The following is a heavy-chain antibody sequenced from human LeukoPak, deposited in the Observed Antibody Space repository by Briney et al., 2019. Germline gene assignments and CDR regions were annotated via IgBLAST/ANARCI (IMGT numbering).Heavy chain of an antibody. CDR1: GFTFSSYG. V-gene: IGHV3-33*01. CDR2: VSDSGTNK. Sequence: PWGSLSLYCSASGFTFSSYGMHWVRQAPGMGLEGGADVSDSGTNKYYAATVKGRFTISRDNSKNTLYLQMNSLRAEDTAVYYCARDISSRYFDLWGQGTLVTVSS. CDR3: ARDISSRYFDL. J-gene: IGHJ4*02.